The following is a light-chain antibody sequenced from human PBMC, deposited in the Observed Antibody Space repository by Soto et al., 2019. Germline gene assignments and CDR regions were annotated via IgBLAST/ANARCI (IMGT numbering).Light chain of an antibody. CDR3: QQYGSSPST. V-gene: IGKV3-20*01. J-gene: IGKJ3*01. CDR1: QSVSSSY. CDR2: GAS. Sequence: EIVLTQSPGTLSLSPGERATLSCRASQSVSSSYLAWYQQKPGQAPRLLIYGASSRATGIPDRFSGSGSGTDFTLIISRLEPEDFAVYYCQQYGSSPSTFGPGTKVDIK.